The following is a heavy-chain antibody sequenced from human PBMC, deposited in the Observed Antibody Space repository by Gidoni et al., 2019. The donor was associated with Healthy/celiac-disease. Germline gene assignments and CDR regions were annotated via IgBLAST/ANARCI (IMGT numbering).Heavy chain of an antibody. CDR1: GGTFSSYA. D-gene: IGHD3-22*01. CDR2: IIPILGIA. CDR3: ARVFGSGCPSRRRIEEDAFDI. V-gene: IGHV1-69*04. Sequence: QVQLVQSGAEVKKPGSSVKVSCKASGGTFSSYAISWLRQAPGQGLEWMGRIIPILGIANYAQKFQGRVTITADKSTSTAYMELSSLRSEDTAVYYCARVFGSGCPSRRRIEEDAFDIWGQGTMVTVSS. J-gene: IGHJ3*02.